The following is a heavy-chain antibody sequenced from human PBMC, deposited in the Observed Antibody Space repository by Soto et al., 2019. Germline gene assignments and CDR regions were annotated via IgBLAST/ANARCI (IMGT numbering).Heavy chain of an antibody. J-gene: IGHJ4*02. V-gene: IGHV3-48*02. CDR1: GFTFSTSS. CDR3: ARVIWSGYLTSDY. CDR2: ISSSSNTI. D-gene: IGHD3-3*01. Sequence: EVQLVESGGGLGQPGGSLRLSCVVSGFTFSTSSMNWVRQAPGKGLEWVSYISSSSNTIYADSVKGRFTISRDNAKNSLYLQMNSLRDEDTAVYYCARVIWSGYLTSDYWGQGTLVTVSS.